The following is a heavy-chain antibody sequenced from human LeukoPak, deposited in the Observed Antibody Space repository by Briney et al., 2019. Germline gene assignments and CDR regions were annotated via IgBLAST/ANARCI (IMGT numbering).Heavy chain of an antibody. V-gene: IGHV3-7*01. CDR2: IKQDGSEK. Sequence: GGALRLSCAASGFTFSIYWMSWVRQAPGKGLEWVANIKQDGSEKYYVDSVKGRFTISRDNAKNSLYLQMNSLRAEDTAVYYCARSAAMVTGRFDYWGQGTLVTVSS. CDR3: ARSAAMVTGRFDY. J-gene: IGHJ4*02. D-gene: IGHD5-18*01. CDR1: GFTFSIYW.